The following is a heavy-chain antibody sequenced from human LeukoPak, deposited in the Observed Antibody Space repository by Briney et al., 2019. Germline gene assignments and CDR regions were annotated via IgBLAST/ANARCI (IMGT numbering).Heavy chain of an antibody. D-gene: IGHD2-21*02. CDR1: GFTFTRYA. Sequence: GGSLRLSYAASGFTFTRYAMHWVRQAPGEGLEWVAIISNDGSNKYYADSVQGRFTISRDNSKNTRYLQMNSLTSEDTAVYYCAKDKALAVTGTDGMDVWGQGTTVTVSS. V-gene: IGHV3-30-3*01. J-gene: IGHJ6*02. CDR3: AKDKALAVTGTDGMDV. CDR2: ISNDGSNK.